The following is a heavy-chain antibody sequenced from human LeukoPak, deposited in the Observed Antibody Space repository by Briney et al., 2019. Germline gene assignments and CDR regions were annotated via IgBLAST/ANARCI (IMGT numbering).Heavy chain of an antibody. V-gene: IGHV3-21*01. Sequence: GGSLRLSCAASGFTFSSYSMNWVRQAPGKGLEWVSSISTGSTYIYYADSVKGRFTISRDNAKNSLYLQMNSLRAEDTAVYYCARVVGWYFDYWGQGTLVTVSS. CDR2: ISTGSTYI. CDR1: GFTFSSYS. CDR3: ARVVGWYFDY. D-gene: IGHD6-19*01. J-gene: IGHJ4*02.